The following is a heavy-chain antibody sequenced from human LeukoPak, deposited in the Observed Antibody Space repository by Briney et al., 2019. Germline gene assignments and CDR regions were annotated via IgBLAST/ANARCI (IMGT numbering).Heavy chain of an antibody. D-gene: IGHD2-2*01. Sequence: GGSLRLSCSTSGFTFGDYAMSWVRQAPGKGLEWVGFIQAKAYGGATKYAASVNGRFSISRDDSQSIANLQMNDLKAEDTAVYYCTRAPHPRCSSSGCYLDYWGQGTLVTVSS. V-gene: IGHV3-49*04. CDR1: GFTFGDYA. J-gene: IGHJ4*02. CDR3: TRAPHPRCSSSGCYLDY. CDR2: IQAKAYGGAT.